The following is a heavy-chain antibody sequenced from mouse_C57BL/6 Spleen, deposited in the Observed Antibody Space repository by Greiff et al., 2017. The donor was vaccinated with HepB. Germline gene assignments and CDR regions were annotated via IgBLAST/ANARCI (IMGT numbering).Heavy chain of an antibody. Sequence: VQLVESGGDLVKPGGSLKLSCAASGFTFSSYGMSWVRQTPDKRLEWVATISSGGSYTYYPDSVKGRFTISRDNAKNTLYLQMSSLKSEDTAMYYCARHGTTVVPYAMDYWGQGTSVTVSS. CDR2: ISSGGSYT. CDR1: GFTFSSYG. CDR3: ARHGTTVVPYAMDY. J-gene: IGHJ4*01. D-gene: IGHD1-1*01. V-gene: IGHV5-6*01.